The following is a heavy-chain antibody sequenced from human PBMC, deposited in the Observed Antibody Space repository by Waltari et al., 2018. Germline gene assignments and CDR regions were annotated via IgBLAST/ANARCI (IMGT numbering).Heavy chain of an antibody. CDR2: IYSGGST. V-gene: IGHV3-23*03. J-gene: IGHJ4*02. CDR3: AKERSDIGSFDY. CDR1: GFTFSSYA. D-gene: IGHD2-15*01. Sequence: EVQLLESGGGLVQPGGSLRLSCAASGFTFSSYAMSWVRQAPGKGLEWVSVIYSGGSTYYADSVKGRFTISRDNSKNTLYLQMNSLRAEDTAVYYCAKERSDIGSFDYWGQGTLVTVSS.